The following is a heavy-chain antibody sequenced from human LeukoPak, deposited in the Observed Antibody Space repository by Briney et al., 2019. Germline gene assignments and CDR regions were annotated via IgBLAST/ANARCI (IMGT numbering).Heavy chain of an antibody. D-gene: IGHD6-13*01. Sequence: PSETLSLTCTVSGGSITSYYWSWIRQPPGERLEWIGYIFYSGSTNYNPSLESRVSISIDTSKNQFSLKLSSLTAADTAVYYCAKYPGYPTRWFEPWGQGTLVTVSS. CDR2: IFYSGST. CDR1: GGSITSYY. CDR3: AKYPGYPTRWFEP. J-gene: IGHJ5*02. V-gene: IGHV4-59*01.